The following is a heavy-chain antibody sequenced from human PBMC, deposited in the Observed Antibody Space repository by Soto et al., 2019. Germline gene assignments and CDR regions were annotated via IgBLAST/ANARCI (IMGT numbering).Heavy chain of an antibody. CDR2: INHSAST. Sequence: QVQLQQWGAGLLKPSETLSLTCAVYGGSFSGYYWSWIRQPPGKGLEWIGEINHSASTNYNPSLKSRVTISVDTSKNQFSLKLGSVTAADTAVYYCASRAVALPMDYWGQGTLVTVAS. J-gene: IGHJ4*02. V-gene: IGHV4-34*01. CDR3: ASRAVALPMDY. CDR1: GGSFSGYY. D-gene: IGHD6-19*01.